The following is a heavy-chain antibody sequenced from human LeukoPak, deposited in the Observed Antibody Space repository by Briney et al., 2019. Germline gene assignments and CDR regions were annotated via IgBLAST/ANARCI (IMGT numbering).Heavy chain of an antibody. J-gene: IGHJ4*02. CDR1: EFTVFSNY. D-gene: IGHD5-18*01. CDR2: IYTGGST. V-gene: IGHV3-53*01. Sequence: TGGSLRLSCAASEFTVFSNYMSWVRQATGKGLEWVSVIYTGGSTYYADSVKGRFTISRDISKNTLYLQMDSLRVDDTAVYYCARHRYGDYFDYWGPGTLVTVSP. CDR3: ARHRYGDYFDY.